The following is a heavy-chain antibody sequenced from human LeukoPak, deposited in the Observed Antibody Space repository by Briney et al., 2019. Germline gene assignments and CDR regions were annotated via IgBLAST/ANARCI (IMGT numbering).Heavy chain of an antibody. D-gene: IGHD1-26*01. J-gene: IGHJ4*02. Sequence: ASVKVSCKASGYTFTGYYMHWVRQAPGQGLEWMGWINPNSGGTNYAQKFQGRVTMTRDTSISTAYMELRSLRSDDTAVYYCARDSGSYWGGEYFDYWGQGTLVTVSS. CDR2: INPNSGGT. CDR3: ARDSGSYWGGEYFDY. CDR1: GYTFTGYY. V-gene: IGHV1-2*02.